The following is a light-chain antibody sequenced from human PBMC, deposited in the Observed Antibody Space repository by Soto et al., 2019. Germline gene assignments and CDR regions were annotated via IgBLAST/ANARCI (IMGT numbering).Light chain of an antibody. CDR2: DAS. Sequence: EIVLTQSPGTLSLSPGERATLSCRASQSVRSYLAWYQQKPGQAPRLLIYDASNRATGIPARFSGSGSGTDFTLTIARLEPEDFAVYYCQEYDGAPITFGLGTRLEIK. CDR3: QEYDGAPIT. CDR1: QSVRSY. J-gene: IGKJ5*01. V-gene: IGKV3-11*01.